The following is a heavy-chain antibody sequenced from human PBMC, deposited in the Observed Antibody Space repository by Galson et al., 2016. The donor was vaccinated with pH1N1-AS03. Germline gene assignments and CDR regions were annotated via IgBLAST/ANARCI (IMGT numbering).Heavy chain of an antibody. CDR1: GFTFSSYA. CDR3: AKGRFGGGNSDLDY. D-gene: IGHD4-23*01. J-gene: IGHJ4*02. V-gene: IGHV3-33*06. CDR2: IWYDGSYK. Sequence: SLRLSCAASGFTFSSYAMHWVRQAPGKGLEWVAVIWYDGSYKYHADSVQGRFTISRDNSENTLHLQMNSLRGDDTAVYYCAKGRFGGGNSDLDYWGQGTLVTGSS.